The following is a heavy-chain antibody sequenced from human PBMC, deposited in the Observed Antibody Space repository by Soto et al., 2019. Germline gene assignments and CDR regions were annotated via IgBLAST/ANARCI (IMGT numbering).Heavy chain of an antibody. J-gene: IGHJ6*02. D-gene: IGHD7-27*01. CDR2: INHSGST. CDR1: GGSFSGYY. Sequence: SETLSLTCAVYGGSFSGYYWSWIRQPPGKGLEWIGEINHSGSTNYNPSLKSRVTISVDTSKNQFSLKLSSVTAADTAVYYCARGLGKRWKNYYYYGMDVWGQGTTVTVSS. CDR3: ARGLGKRWKNYYYYGMDV. V-gene: IGHV4-34*01.